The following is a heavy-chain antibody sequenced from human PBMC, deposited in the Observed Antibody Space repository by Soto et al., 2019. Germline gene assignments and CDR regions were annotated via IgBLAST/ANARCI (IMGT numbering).Heavy chain of an antibody. J-gene: IGHJ6*02. CDR3: AKVDRYSSGWSPYAPEYYYYSMDV. Sequence: EVQLVESGGGLVQPGGSLRLSCAASGFTFSIYALSWVRQTPGKGLEWVSAISGSGDDTYYTDSVKGRFTISRDNSKNTLYLQMSSLRAEDTAIYYCAKVDRYSSGWSPYAPEYYYYSMDVWGQGTTVTVSS. CDR1: GFTFSIYA. CDR2: ISGSGDDT. D-gene: IGHD6-19*01. V-gene: IGHV3-23*04.